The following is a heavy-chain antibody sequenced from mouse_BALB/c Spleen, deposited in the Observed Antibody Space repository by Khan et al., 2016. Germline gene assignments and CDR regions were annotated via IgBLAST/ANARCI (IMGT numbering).Heavy chain of an antibody. CDR1: GYTFTSYW. Sequence: QVQLKQSGAELARPGASVKLSCKASGYTFTSYWMQWVKQRPGQGLQWIGTIYLGDGDTRHTQKFKGKATLTADKSSSTSYMQLSSMASEDSAFYYCAREGYGNYVFAYWGQGTLVTVSA. D-gene: IGHD2-1*01. V-gene: IGHV1-87*01. CDR2: IYLGDGDT. J-gene: IGHJ3*01. CDR3: AREGYGNYVFAY.